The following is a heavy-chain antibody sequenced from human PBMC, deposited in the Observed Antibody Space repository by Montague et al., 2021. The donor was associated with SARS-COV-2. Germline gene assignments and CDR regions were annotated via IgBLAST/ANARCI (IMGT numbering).Heavy chain of an antibody. CDR2: IYDSDTT. V-gene: IGHV4-61*01. CDR1: GGSVTSDTYF. CDR3: ARAANILSGFYNHPFEY. Sequence: SETLSLTCTVSGGSVTSDTYFWSWIRQPPGKGLEWIAYIYDSDTTXNNPSFWSRVSMSSDRSKNQFSLKLTSVTPADTAVYYCARAANILSGFYNHPFEYWGQGILVTVSS. D-gene: IGHD3-9*01. J-gene: IGHJ4*02.